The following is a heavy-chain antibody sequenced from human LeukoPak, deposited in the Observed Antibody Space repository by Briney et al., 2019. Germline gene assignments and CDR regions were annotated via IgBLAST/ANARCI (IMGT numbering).Heavy chain of an antibody. CDR3: ARERDTSMVALDS. V-gene: IGHV3-21*06. Sequence: GGSLRVSCAASGFAFSSYSLNWVRQAPGKGLVWGSCITSNIDTYYSDSVRGRFTISRDNSQNSVYLVMNSLRAEDTAVYYCARERDTSMVALDSWGQGTLVTVSS. CDR1: GFAFSSYS. J-gene: IGHJ4*02. CDR2: ITSNIDT. D-gene: IGHD5-18*01.